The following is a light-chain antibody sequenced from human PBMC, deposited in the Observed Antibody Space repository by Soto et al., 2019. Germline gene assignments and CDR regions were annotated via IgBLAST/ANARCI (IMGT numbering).Light chain of an antibody. CDR1: QSVLYSSNNKNY. Sequence: DIVMTQSPDSLAVSLGERATINCKSSQSVLYSSNNKNYLAWYQQKPGQPPKLLIYWASTRESGVPDRFSGSGSGTDFTLTISSLQAEDVAVYYCQQYSSTPPTLGQGTKVEIK. CDR2: WAS. V-gene: IGKV4-1*01. CDR3: QQYSSTPPT. J-gene: IGKJ1*01.